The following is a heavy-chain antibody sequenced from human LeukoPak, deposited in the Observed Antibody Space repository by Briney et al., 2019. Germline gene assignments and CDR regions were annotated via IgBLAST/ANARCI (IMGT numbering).Heavy chain of an antibody. CDR1: GGSFSGYY. CDR3: ARGLSNSRRTLLGLDY. Sequence: SETLSLTCAVYGGSFSGYYWSWIRQPPGKGLEWIGEINHSGSTNYNPSLKSRVTISVDTSKNQFSLKLSSATAADTAVYYCARGLSNSRRTLLGLDYWGQGTLVTVSS. D-gene: IGHD3-16*01. J-gene: IGHJ4*02. V-gene: IGHV4-34*01. CDR2: INHSGST.